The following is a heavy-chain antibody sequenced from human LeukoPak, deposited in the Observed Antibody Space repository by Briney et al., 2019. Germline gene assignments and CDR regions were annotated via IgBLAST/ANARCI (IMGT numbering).Heavy chain of an antibody. V-gene: IGHV3-48*04. CDR3: ARESAAVPDY. CDR1: GFTFSSYS. D-gene: IGHD6-13*01. J-gene: IGHJ4*02. CDR2: ISSGGSTI. Sequence: GGSLRLSCAASGFTFSSYSMNWVRQAPGKGLEWVSYISSGGSTIYYAGSVKGRFTISRDNAKNSLYLQMNSLRVEDTAVYYCARESAAVPDYWGQGTLVTVSS.